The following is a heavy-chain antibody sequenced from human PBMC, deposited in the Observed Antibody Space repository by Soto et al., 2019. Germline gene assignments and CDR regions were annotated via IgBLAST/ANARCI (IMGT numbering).Heavy chain of an antibody. CDR2: IIPILGIA. CDR1: VGTFSSYT. V-gene: IGHV1-69*02. Sequence: QVQLVQSGAEVKKPGSSVKVSCKASVGTFSSYTISWVRQAPGQGLEWMGRIIPILGIANYAQKLQGRVTITADKSTSTAYMELSSLRSEDPAVYYCARGHGQSSWYRAFDIWAKGQWSPSLQ. CDR3: ARGHGQSSWYRAFDI. J-gene: IGHJ3*02. D-gene: IGHD6-13*01.